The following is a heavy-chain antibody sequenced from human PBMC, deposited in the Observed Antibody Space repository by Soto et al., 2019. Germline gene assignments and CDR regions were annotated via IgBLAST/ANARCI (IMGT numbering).Heavy chain of an antibody. CDR1: GYTFTVYY. CDR2: INPNSGGT. Sequence: GASVKVSCKASGYTFTVYYRRWVRQAPGQGLEWMGWINPNSGGTNYAQKFQGWVTMTRDTSISTAYMELSRLRSDDTAVYYCARTYPDAFDIWGQGTMVTVSS. V-gene: IGHV1-2*04. D-gene: IGHD2-2*01. CDR3: ARTYPDAFDI. J-gene: IGHJ3*02.